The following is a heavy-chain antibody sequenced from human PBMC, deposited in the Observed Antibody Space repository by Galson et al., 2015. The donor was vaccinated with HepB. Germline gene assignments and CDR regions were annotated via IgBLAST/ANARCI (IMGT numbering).Heavy chain of an antibody. CDR3: AREGVYSGSPFDY. D-gene: IGHD1-26*01. J-gene: IGHJ4*02. Sequence: SVKVSCKASGGTFSSYAISWVRQAPGQGLGWMGGIIPIFGTANYAQKFQGRVTITADESTSAAYMELSSLRSEDTAVYYCAREGVYSGSPFDYWGQGTLVTVSS. V-gene: IGHV1-69*13. CDR1: GGTFSSYA. CDR2: IIPIFGTA.